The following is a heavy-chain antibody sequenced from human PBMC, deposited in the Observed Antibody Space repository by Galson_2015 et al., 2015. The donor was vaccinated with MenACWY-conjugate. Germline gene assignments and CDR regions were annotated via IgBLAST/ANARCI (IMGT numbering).Heavy chain of an antibody. CDR1: GFTFSDYY. D-gene: IGHD2-15*01. CDR2: ISSRSSES. CDR3: ARGWVVANMQGFDA. Sequence: SLRLPCAASGFTFSDYYMSWIRQAPGKGLECISYISSRSSESNYADSVKGRFTIFRDNAKNSLYLQMNSLRAEDTAVYYCARGWVVANMQGFDAWGQGTLVTVSS. V-gene: IGHV3-11*03. J-gene: IGHJ5*02.